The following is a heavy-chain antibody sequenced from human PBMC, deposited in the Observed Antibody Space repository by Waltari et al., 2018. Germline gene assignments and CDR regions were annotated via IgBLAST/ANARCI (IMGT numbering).Heavy chain of an antibody. CDR1: GFTFSNDW. Sequence: EVQLVESGGGLVQPGGSLRLSCAASGFTFSNDWMHWVRQVLEKGLMGVSHVNRDGKSPSYADSVKGRFTISRDNAKNTVYLQMNSLRAEDTAVYYCARDTPGDGIDYWGQGTLVNVSS. D-gene: IGHD7-27*01. J-gene: IGHJ4*02. V-gene: IGHV3-74*01. CDR3: ARDTPGDGIDY. CDR2: VNRDGKSP.